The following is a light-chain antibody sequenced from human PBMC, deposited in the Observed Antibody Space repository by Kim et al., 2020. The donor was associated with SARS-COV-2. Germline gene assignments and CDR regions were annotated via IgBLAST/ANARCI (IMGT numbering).Light chain of an antibody. CDR2: GNS. V-gene: IGLV1-40*01. Sequence: QSVLTQPPSVSGAPGQRVTISCTGSSSNIGAGYDVHWYQQLPGTAPKLLIYGNSNRPSGVPDRFSGSKSGTSASLAITGLQAEDEADYYCQSYDSSLSGFVFGGGTQLTGL. CDR1: SSNIGAGYD. J-gene: IGLJ2*01. CDR3: QSYDSSLSGFV.